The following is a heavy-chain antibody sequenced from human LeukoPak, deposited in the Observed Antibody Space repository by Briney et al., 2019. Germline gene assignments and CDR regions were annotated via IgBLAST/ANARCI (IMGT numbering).Heavy chain of an antibody. V-gene: IGHV4-39*02. CDR2: ISHSGNT. CDR1: GGSITTHDNY. J-gene: IGHJ4*02. CDR3: ARRPARDTAMARGSFDY. D-gene: IGHD5-18*01. Sequence: SETLSLTCTVSGGSITTHDNYWGWIRQPPGKGLEWIGSISHSGNTHYSPSLQSRVTMAADTSRNNFSLKLSSVTAADTAVYYCARRPARDTAMARGSFDYWGQGTLVTVSS.